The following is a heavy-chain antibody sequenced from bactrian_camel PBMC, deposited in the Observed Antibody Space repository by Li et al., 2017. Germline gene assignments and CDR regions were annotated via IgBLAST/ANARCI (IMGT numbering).Heavy chain of an antibody. CDR1: GFTFSSLF. V-gene: IGHV3S40*01. J-gene: IGHJ6*01. CDR2: INFGEGTT. D-gene: IGHD6*01. CDR3: VRGSGWYDFAY. Sequence: VQLVESGGGSVEAGGSLRLSCAASGFTFSSLFMNWVRQAPGKGLEWVTSINFGEGTTSYADDLKGRVTISRDNAKNTVYLQMNSLKPEDTAVYYCVRGSGWYDFAYWGQGTQVTVS.